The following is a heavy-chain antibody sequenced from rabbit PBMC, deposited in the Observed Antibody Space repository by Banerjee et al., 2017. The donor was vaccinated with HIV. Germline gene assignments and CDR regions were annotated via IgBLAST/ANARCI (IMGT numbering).Heavy chain of an antibody. CDR3: ARFYAGIVNYGFAMNL. CDR2: IYAGSSGNT. D-gene: IGHD4-2*01. CDR1: GFDLSSSYY. Sequence: QEQLVESGGGLVQPEGSLTLTCKASGFDLSSSYYMCWVRQAPGKGLEWIACIYAGSSGNTYYANWAKGRFTISKTSSTTVTLQMTSLTAADTATYFCARFYAGIVNYGFAMNLWGQGTLVTVS. V-gene: IGHV1S45*01. J-gene: IGHJ4*01.